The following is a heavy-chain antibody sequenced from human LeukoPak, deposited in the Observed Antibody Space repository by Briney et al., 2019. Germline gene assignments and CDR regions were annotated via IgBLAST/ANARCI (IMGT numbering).Heavy chain of an antibody. CDR3: ARDLRDYLAFDI. D-gene: IGHD4-17*01. CDR2: IYSGGST. Sequence: GGSLRLSCAASGFTVSSNYMSWVRQAPGKGLEWVSVIYSGGSTYYADSVKGRFTISRDNSKNTLYLQMNSLRAEDTAVYYCARDLRDYLAFDIWGQGTMVTVSS. J-gene: IGHJ3*02. CDR1: GFTVSSNY. V-gene: IGHV3-53*01.